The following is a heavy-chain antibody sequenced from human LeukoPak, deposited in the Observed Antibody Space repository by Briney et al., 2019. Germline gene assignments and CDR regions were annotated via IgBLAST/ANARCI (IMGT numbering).Heavy chain of an antibody. CDR2: INNDGSTT. CDR1: GFTFSNYW. CDR3: ARGYSSSWYNWFDP. Sequence: GGSLRLSCAASGFTFSNYWMHWVRQAPGKGLVWVSQINNDGSTTRYADSVKGRFTISRDNAENTLYLQMNSLRAEDAAVYYCARGYSSSWYNWFDPWGQGTLVTASS. V-gene: IGHV3-74*01. D-gene: IGHD6-13*01. J-gene: IGHJ5*02.